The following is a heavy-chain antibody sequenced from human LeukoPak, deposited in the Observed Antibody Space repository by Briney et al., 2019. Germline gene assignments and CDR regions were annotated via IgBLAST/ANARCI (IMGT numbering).Heavy chain of an antibody. D-gene: IGHD1-26*01. CDR1: GFTFSSYW. Sequence: GGSLRLSCAASGFTFSSYWMSWVRQAPGKGLEWVANIKQDGSEKYYVGSVKGRFTTSRDNAKNSLYLQMNSLRAEDTAVYYCARGGAVGATKVLDYWGQGTLVTVSS. J-gene: IGHJ4*02. V-gene: IGHV3-7*01. CDR3: ARGGAVGATKVLDY. CDR2: IKQDGSEK.